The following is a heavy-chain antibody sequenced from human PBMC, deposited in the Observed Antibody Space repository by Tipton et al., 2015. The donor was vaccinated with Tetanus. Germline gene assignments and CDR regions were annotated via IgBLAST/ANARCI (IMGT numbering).Heavy chain of an antibody. CDR1: GFTFSDYY. Sequence: SLRLSCAASGFTFSDYYMSWIRQAPGKGLEWVSYISSSGSTIYYADSVKGRFTISRDNAKNSLYLQMNSLRAEDTAVYYCARDPGPNWNYVRDENGMDVWGQGTTVTVSS. CDR2: ISSSGSTI. J-gene: IGHJ6*02. V-gene: IGHV3-11*01. CDR3: ARDPGPNWNYVRDENGMDV. D-gene: IGHD1-7*01.